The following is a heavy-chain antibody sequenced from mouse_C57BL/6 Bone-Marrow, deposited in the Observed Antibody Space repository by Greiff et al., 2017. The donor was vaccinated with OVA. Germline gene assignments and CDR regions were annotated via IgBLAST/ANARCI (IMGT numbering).Heavy chain of an antibody. V-gene: IGHV5-2*01. CDR2: INRDGGST. J-gene: IGHJ3*01. Sequence: EVHLVEPGGGLVQPGESLKLSCESNEYEFPSPDMSWVRKTPEKRLELVAAINRDGGSTYYPDTLESRFILTRDNTKKTLYLQLSSLRSEDSALYYCARDPGWGQGTLVTVSA. CDR1: EYEFPSPD. CDR3: ARDPG.